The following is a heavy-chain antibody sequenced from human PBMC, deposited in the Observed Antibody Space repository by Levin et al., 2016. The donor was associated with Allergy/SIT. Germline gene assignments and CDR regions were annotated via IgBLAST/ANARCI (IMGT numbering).Heavy chain of an antibody. J-gene: IGHJ4*02. Sequence: SETLSLTCTVSGGSISSGGYYWSWIRQHPGKGLEWIGYIYYSGSTYYNPSLKSRVTISVDTSKNQFSLKLSSVTAADTAVYYCARVAVATTHYDYWGQGTLVTVSS. V-gene: IGHV4-31*03. CDR2: IYYSGST. D-gene: IGHD5-12*01. CDR3: ARVAVATTHYDY. CDR1: GGSISSGGYY.